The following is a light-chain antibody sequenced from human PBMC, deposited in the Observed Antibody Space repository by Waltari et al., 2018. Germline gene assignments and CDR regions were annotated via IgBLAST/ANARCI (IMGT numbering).Light chain of an antibody. J-gene: IGKJ1*01. V-gene: IGKV3-15*01. CDR3: QQYDNWPA. CDR1: QSVSSN. Sequence: EIVMTQSPATLSVSPGERATLSCRASQSVSSNLAWYQQKPGQAPRLLIYDASTRATGIPARFSGSGSRTEFTLTISSLQSEEFAVYYCQQYDNWPAFGQGTKVEIK. CDR2: DAS.